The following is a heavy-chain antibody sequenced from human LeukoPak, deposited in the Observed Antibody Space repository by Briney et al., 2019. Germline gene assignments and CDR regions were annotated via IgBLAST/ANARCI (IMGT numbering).Heavy chain of an antibody. CDR2: INHSGDT. D-gene: IGHD5-24*01. CDR1: GGSYSWYD. V-gene: IGHV4-34*01. Sequence: SETLSLTCAVLGGSYSWYDWNWLRQPPGKGLEWIGEINHSGDTKYNPSLKSRVTISLDTSKNQFSLKLNSVTAADTAVYYSARGSYTEISTIIGHFGCWGQGTLVTVSS. J-gene: IGHJ4*02. CDR3: ARGSYTEISTIIGHFGC.